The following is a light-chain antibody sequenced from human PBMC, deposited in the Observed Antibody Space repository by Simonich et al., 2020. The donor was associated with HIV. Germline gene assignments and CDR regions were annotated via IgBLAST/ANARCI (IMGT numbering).Light chain of an antibody. J-gene: IGKJ4*01. CDR2: DAS. Sequence: EIVMTQSPATLSVSPGERATLSCRAGQRVSSNLAWYEQKPGQAPWLLIYDASNRATGIPARFSGSGSGTDFTLTISSLEPEDFAVYYCQQRSNWPPLTFGGGTKVEIK. CDR1: QRVSSN. CDR3: QQRSNWPPLT. V-gene: IGKV3-11*01.